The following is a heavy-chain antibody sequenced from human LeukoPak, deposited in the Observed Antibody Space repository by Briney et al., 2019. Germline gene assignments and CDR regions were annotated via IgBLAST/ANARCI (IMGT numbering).Heavy chain of an antibody. V-gene: IGHV4-34*01. D-gene: IGHD4-17*01. J-gene: IGHJ4*02. CDR1: GGSLSGYY. CDR3: ARGIYGVYYFDY. Sequence: SETLSLTCAVYGGSLSGYYWSWIRQPPGKGLEWIGEINHSGATNYSPSLKSRVTIAVDTSKNQFSLRLSSVTAADTAMYYCARGIYGVYYFDYWGQGALVTVSS. CDR2: INHSGAT.